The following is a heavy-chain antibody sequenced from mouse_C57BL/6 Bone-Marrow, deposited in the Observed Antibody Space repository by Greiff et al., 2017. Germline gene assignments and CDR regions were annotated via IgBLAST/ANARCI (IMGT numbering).Heavy chain of an antibody. CDR2: IYPGSGST. Sequence: QVQLQQPGAELVKPGASVKMSCKASGYTFTSYWITWVKQRPGQGLEWIGDIYPGSGSTNYNEKFKSKATVTVDTSSSTAYMRLSSLTSEDSAVYYCARADCSNDWYFDVWGTGTTVTVSS. CDR1: GYTFTSYW. D-gene: IGHD2-5*01. J-gene: IGHJ1*03. CDR3: ARADCSNDWYFDV. V-gene: IGHV1-55*01.